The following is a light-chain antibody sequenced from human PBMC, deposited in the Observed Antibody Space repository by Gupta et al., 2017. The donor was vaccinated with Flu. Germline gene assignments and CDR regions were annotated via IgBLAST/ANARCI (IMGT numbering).Light chain of an antibody. Sequence: QSALTQPASVSGSPGQSITIYCTGTSSDIVGSNYVTWYQPHPGKAPKLIIHDVTNRPSGVSNRFSGSKSGNSASLTISGLQSEDEADYFCSSYTNTGTIYVFGTGTKVTVL. CDR2: DVT. V-gene: IGLV2-14*03. CDR1: SSDIVGSNY. J-gene: IGLJ1*01. CDR3: SSYTNTGTIYV.